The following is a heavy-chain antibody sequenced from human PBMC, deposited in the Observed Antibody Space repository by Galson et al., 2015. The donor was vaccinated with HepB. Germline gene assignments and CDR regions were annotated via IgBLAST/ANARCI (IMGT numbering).Heavy chain of an antibody. J-gene: IGHJ4*02. V-gene: IGHV1-3*01. Sequence: SVKVSCKASGYSFTSFAIHWVRQAPGQGLEWMGWVNPGNGKTKYSQKFQGRISITRDTSATTAYMELSSLRSEDTAVYYCARGQYRSDYWGQGTLVTVSS. CDR3: ARGQYRSDY. D-gene: IGHD6-6*01. CDR2: VNPGNGKT. CDR1: GYSFTSFA.